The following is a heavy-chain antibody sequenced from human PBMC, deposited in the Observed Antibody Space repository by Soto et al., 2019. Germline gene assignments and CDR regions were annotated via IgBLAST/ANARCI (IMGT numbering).Heavy chain of an antibody. V-gene: IGHV4-38-2*01. D-gene: IGHD3-22*01. J-gene: IGHJ5*02. CDR3: ARVGPWVPYYYDSSPYTFENWFDP. CDR2: ICHGGST. Sequence: SETLSLTCAVCGYCISSGYYWGWLRQPPGKGLEWIGSICHGGSTYYNPSLNSRVTLSIDMTNNHVSLILNSVTAADMAVYYCARVGPWVPYYYDSSPYTFENWFDPWGQGTLVTVSS. CDR1: GYCISSGYY.